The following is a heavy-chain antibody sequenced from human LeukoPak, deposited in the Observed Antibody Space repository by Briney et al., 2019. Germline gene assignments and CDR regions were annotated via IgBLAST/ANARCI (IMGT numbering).Heavy chain of an antibody. J-gene: IGHJ4*02. D-gene: IGHD5-18*01. Sequence: GGSLRLSCAASGFTFSSYAMSWVRQAPGKGLEWVSAISGSGGSTYYADSAKGRFTISRDNSKNTLYLQMNSLRAEDTAVYYCAKDQLRGYSYGYYFDYWGQGTLVTVSS. CDR1: GFTFSSYA. V-gene: IGHV3-23*01. CDR3: AKDQLRGYSYGYYFDY. CDR2: ISGSGGST.